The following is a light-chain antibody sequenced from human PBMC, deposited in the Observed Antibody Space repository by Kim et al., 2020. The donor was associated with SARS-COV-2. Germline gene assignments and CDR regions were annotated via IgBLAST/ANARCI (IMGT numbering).Light chain of an antibody. J-gene: IGLJ2*01. CDR2: QDD. CDR1: KLGDKY. Sequence: YELTQPPSMSVSPGQTASISCSGDKLGDKYACWYQQKPGQSPVLVIYQDDKRPLGIPERFSGSNSGNTATLTISGTQAMDETDYYCQAWDTTTEAVFGGGTQLTVL. CDR3: QAWDTTTEAV. V-gene: IGLV3-1*01.